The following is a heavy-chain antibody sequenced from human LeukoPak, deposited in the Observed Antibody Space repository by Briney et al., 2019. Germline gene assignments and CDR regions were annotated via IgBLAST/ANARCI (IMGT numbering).Heavy chain of an antibody. Sequence: GGSLRLSCAASGFTFSTYAMTWLRQAPGKGLEWVSALSASGGNAYYADSVKGRFTISRDNSKNTLYLQMNSLRAEDTAVYYCARALVPAALGYWGQGTLVTVSS. J-gene: IGHJ4*02. V-gene: IGHV3-23*01. CDR1: GFTFSTYA. CDR3: ARALVPAALGY. D-gene: IGHD2-2*01. CDR2: LSASGGNA.